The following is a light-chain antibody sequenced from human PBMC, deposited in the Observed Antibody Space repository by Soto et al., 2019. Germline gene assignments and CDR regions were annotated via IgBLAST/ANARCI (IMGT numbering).Light chain of an antibody. CDR2: GNI. CDR1: SSNIGAGYD. CDR3: QSYDSTLSARDV. Sequence: QPVLTQPPSVSGAPGQRVTISCTGSSSNIGAGYDVHWYQQRPGTAPKLLIFGNINRPSGVPDRFSGSKSGTSASLAITGLQAEDEGDYYCQSYDSTLSARDVFGTGTKVTVL. J-gene: IGLJ1*01. V-gene: IGLV1-40*01.